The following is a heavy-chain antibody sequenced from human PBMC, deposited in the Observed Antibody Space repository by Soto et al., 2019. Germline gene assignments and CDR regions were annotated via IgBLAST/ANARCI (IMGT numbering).Heavy chain of an antibody. D-gene: IGHD1-1*01. CDR1: GYTFSHYG. CDR2: ISAYNGNT. V-gene: IGHV1-18*01. CDR3: ARGTWRWFDP. Sequence: GASVKVSLQGSGYTFSHYGISWVRQAPGQGLEWMGWISAYNGNTNYAQKLQGRVTMTTDTSTSTAYMELRSLRSDDTAVYYCARGTWRWFDPWGQGTLVTVSS. J-gene: IGHJ5*02.